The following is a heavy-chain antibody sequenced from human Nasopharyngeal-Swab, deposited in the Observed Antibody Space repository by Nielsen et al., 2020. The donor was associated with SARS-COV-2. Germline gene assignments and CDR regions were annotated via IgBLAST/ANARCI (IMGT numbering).Heavy chain of an antibody. CDR1: GFTFSSYV. CDR2: IWYDGSNK. Sequence: GESLKISCAASGFTFSSYVMHWVRQAPGKGLEWVAVIWYDGSNKYYADSVKGRFTISRDNSKNTLYLQMNSLRAEDTAVYYCARCGIVGATADYWGQGTLVTVSS. J-gene: IGHJ4*02. D-gene: IGHD1-26*01. V-gene: IGHV3-33*01. CDR3: ARCGIVGATADY.